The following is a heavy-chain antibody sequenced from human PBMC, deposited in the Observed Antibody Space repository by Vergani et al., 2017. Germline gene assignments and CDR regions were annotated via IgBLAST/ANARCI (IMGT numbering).Heavy chain of an antibody. Sequence: EVMLVQSGAEVKKPGESLKISCKYSESSFTSNQIAWVRQMSGKGLQWMGNITPFDSKIAYSPSFQGQVIMSIDKSITTAYLQWRSLEASDTAIYYCTRHVTGGDGACLHFDHWGQGTQVTVSS. J-gene: IGHJ4*02. CDR2: ITPFDSKI. CDR3: TRHVTGGDGACLHFDH. D-gene: IGHD2-21*01. CDR1: ESSFTSNQ. V-gene: IGHV5-51*01.